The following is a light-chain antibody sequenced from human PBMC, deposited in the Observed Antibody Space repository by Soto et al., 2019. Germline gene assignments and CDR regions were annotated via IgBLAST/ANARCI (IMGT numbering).Light chain of an antibody. CDR3: QQYDTSPGT. CDR2: GAS. J-gene: IGKJ1*01. Sequence: EIVLTQSPGTLCLSLGERATLSYRASQNVRSRYLAWYQQKSGQAPRLLIYGASNRATGIPDRFSGSGSGTDFTLTVSRLEPEDFAVYYRQQYDTSPGTFGQGTKVEIK. V-gene: IGKV3-20*01. CDR1: QNVRSRY.